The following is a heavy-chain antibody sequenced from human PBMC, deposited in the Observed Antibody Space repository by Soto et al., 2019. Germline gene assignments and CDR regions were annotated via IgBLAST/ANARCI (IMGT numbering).Heavy chain of an antibody. Sequence: EVQLVESGGGLVQPGGSLRLSCAASGFTLSAYSMNWVRQAPGKGLEWISFFNSGSDTIYYGDSVKGRFTISRDNAKNALYLQMNSLRDDDTAVYYCARPHLDRPTYYGLDVWGQGTTVTVSS. CDR1: GFTLSAYS. CDR3: ARPHLDRPTYYGLDV. J-gene: IGHJ6*02. V-gene: IGHV3-48*02. CDR2: FNSGSDTI. D-gene: IGHD3-16*01.